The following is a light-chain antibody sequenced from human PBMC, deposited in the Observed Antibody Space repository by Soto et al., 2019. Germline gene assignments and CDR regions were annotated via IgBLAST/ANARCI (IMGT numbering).Light chain of an antibody. CDR1: QSVSSSY. J-gene: IGKJ1*01. CDR2: GAS. V-gene: IGKV3-20*01. CDR3: QQYGSSPPT. Sequence: EIVLTQSPGTLSLSPGERATLSCRASQSVSSSYLAGYQQKPGQAPRPLIYGASSRATGIPDRFSGSGSGTDFTLTISRLEPEDFALYYCQQYGSSPPTFGQGPKVEIK.